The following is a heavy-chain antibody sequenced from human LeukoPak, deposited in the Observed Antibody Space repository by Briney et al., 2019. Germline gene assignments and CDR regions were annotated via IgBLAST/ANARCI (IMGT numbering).Heavy chain of an antibody. V-gene: IGHV3-30*04. CDR2: ISYDGSNK. J-gene: IGHJ6*03. CDR3: ARGSSSWYDYYYYMDV. Sequence: GGSLRLSCAASGFTFSSYAMHWVRQAPGKGLEWVAVISYDGSNKYYADSVKGRFTISRDNSKNTLYLQMNSLRAEDTAVYYCARGSSSWYDYYYYMDVWGKGTTVTVSS. D-gene: IGHD6-13*01. CDR1: GFTFSSYA.